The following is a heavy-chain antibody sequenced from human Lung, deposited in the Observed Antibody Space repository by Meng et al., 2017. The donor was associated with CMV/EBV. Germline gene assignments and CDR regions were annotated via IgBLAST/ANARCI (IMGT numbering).Heavy chain of an antibody. V-gene: IGHV3-73*01. CDR1: GFTFSGSA. J-gene: IGHJ6*02. CDR2: IRSKANSYAT. CDR3: TGYCSSTSCLLYYYYGMDV. Sequence: GESLKISCAASGFTFSGSAMHWVRQASGKGLEWVGRIRSKANSYATAYAASVKGRFTISRDDSKNTAYLQMNSLKTEDTAVYYCTGYCSSTSCLLYYYYGMDVWGQGNXVNGSS. D-gene: IGHD2-2*01.